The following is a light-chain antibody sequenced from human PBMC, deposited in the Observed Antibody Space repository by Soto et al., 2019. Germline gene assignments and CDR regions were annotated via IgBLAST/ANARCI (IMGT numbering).Light chain of an antibody. Sequence: EIVMTQSPATLSVSPGERATLSCRASQSVSSNFAWYQQKPGQAPRLLIYGASTRATGIPARFSGSGYGTEFTLTIGSLQSEDFAVYYCQQYNNWPYTFGQGTKLEIK. J-gene: IGKJ2*01. CDR3: QQYNNWPYT. V-gene: IGKV3-15*01. CDR1: QSVSSN. CDR2: GAS.